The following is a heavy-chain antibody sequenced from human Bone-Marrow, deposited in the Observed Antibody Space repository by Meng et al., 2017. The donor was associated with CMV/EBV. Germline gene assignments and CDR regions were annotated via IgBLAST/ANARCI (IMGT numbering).Heavy chain of an antibody. V-gene: IGHV6-1*01. CDR2: TYYRAKWYS. D-gene: IGHD6-19*01. CDR1: GDHVSSNNAA. J-gene: IGHJ4*02. CDR3: AREGSGWYYFDY. Sequence: SCAISGDHVSSNNAAWNWIRQSPSRGLEWLGRTYYRAKWYSDHAISVKGRITINPDTSKNQVSMHLTSVNPEDTAVYYCAREGSGWYYFDYWGQGTPVTVSS.